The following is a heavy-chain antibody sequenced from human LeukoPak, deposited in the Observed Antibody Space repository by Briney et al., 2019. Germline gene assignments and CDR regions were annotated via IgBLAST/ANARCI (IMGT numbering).Heavy chain of an antibody. J-gene: IGHJ3*02. V-gene: IGHV4-34*01. D-gene: IGHD2-21*02. Sequence: PSETLSLTCAVYGGSFSGYYWSWIRQPPGKGLEWIGEINHSGSTNYNPSLKSRVTISVDTSKNQFSLKLSSVTAADTAVYYCARALAYCGGDCYLDAFDIWGQGTVVTVSS. CDR2: INHSGST. CDR3: ARALAYCGGDCYLDAFDI. CDR1: GGSFSGYY.